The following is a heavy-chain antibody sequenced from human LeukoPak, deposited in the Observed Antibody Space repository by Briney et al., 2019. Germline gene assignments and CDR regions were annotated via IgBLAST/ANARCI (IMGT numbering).Heavy chain of an antibody. Sequence: SVKVSCKASGGTFSSYAISWVRQAPGQGLEWMGGIIPIFGTANYAQKFKGRVTMTEDTSTDTAYMELSSLRFEDTAVYFCAKGPPGSDNDWYFDLWGRGTLVTVSS. V-gene: IGHV1-69*06. CDR2: IIPIFGTA. CDR1: GGTFSSYA. CDR3: AKGPPGSDNDWYFDL. J-gene: IGHJ2*01. D-gene: IGHD6-19*01.